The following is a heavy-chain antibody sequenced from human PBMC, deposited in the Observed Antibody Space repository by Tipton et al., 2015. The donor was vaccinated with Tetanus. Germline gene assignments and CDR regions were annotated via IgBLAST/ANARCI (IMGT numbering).Heavy chain of an antibody. CDR2: VYSSGST. J-gene: IGHJ6*02. V-gene: IGHV4-4*07. D-gene: IGHD1-26*01. CDR1: GGSLNTFY. Sequence: TLSLTCTVSGGSLNTFYWNWIRQPAGKGLEWIGRVYSSGSTNYNPPLKSRVTMSIDASKNQFSLGLTSVTAADTAVYYCARDFRERSGTYYSYYYTMDVWGQGTTVIVSS. CDR3: ARDFRERSGTYYSYYYTMDV.